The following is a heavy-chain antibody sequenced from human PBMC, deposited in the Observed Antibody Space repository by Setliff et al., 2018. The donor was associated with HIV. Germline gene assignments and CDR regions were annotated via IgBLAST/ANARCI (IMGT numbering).Heavy chain of an antibody. CDR1: GVSVSSGGYY. CDR2: INHSGST. J-gene: IGHJ6*03. Sequence: SETLSLTCTVSGVSVSSGGYYWSWIRQPPGKGLEWIGEINHSGSTNYNPSLKSRVTISIDTSKNQFSLKLSSVTAADTAVYSCARATPFVVVPAAPNYYYYMDVWGKGTTVTVSS. CDR3: ARATPFVVVPAAPNYYYYMDV. D-gene: IGHD2-2*01. V-gene: IGHV4-61*08.